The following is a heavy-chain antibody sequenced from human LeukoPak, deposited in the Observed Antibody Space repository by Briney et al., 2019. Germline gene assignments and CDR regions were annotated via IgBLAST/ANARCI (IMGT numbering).Heavy chain of an antibody. CDR3: AKRGEVSTYYYFES. CDR2: VGSTGGRI. CDR1: KFPFMNYA. D-gene: IGHD2/OR15-2a*01. V-gene: IGHV3-23*01. Sequence: GGPLSLSCTASKFPFMNYAMLWPRQAPGKGLEWLSPVGSTGGRIFYADSVKGRFTISRDNSKSTLFLQMDSLRVEDTALYYCAKRGEVSTYYYFESWGQGALVTVSS. J-gene: IGHJ4*02.